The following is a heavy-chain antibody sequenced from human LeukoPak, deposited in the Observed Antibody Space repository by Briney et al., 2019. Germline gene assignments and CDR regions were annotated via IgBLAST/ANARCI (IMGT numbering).Heavy chain of an antibody. D-gene: IGHD6-13*01. V-gene: IGHV3-30*09. Sequence: GGSLRLSCAASGFTFSSYAMHWVRQAPGKGLEWVAVISYDGSNKYYADSVKGRFAISRDNSKNTLYLQVNSLRAEDTAVYYCARDRVWFGSSWQLDYWGQGTLVTVSS. J-gene: IGHJ4*02. CDR2: ISYDGSNK. CDR1: GFTFSSYA. CDR3: ARDRVWFGSSWQLDY.